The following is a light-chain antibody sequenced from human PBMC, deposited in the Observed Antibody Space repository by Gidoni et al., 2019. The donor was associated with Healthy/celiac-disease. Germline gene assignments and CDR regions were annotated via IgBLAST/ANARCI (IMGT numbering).Light chain of an antibody. CDR2: GAS. V-gene: IGKV3-15*01. CDR1: QSVSSN. Sequence: EIVMTQSPATLSVSPGERATLSCRASQSVSSNFAWYQQKPGQAPRLLIYGASTRATGIPARFSGSGSGTEFTLTISSLQSEDFAVYYCQQYNNWPPPFTFGPGTKVDIK. J-gene: IGKJ3*01. CDR3: QQYNNWPPPFT.